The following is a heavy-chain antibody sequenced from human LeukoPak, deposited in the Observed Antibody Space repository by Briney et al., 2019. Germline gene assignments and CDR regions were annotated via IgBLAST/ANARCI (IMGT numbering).Heavy chain of an antibody. Sequence: SETLSLTCTVSGGSISSYYWSWIRQPPGKGLEWIGYIFHSGSTNYNPSLKSRVTISVDTSKNQLSLKLSSVTAADTAVYYCARRAGYGSGSYYWGQGTLVTVSS. J-gene: IGHJ4*02. CDR1: GGSISSYY. V-gene: IGHV4-59*08. CDR2: IFHSGST. CDR3: ARRAGYGSGSYY. D-gene: IGHD3-10*01.